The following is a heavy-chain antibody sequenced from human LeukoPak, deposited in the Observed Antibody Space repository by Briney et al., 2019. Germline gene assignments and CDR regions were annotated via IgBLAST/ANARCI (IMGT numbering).Heavy chain of an antibody. CDR1: GFTFVDYA. CDR2: ISWNSGSI. V-gene: IGHV3-9*01. J-gene: IGHJ4*02. CDR3: ARRRDY. Sequence: GGSLRLSCAASGFTFVDYAMHWVRQAPGKGLEWVSGISWNSGSIGYADSVKGRFTISRDNAKNSLYLQMNSLRAEDTAVYYCARRRDYWGQGTLVTVSS.